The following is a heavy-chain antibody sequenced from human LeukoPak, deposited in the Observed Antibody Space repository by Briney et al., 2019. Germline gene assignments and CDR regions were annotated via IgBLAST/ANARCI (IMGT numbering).Heavy chain of an antibody. Sequence: ASVKVSCKASGYTFTSYGISWVRQAPGQGLEWMGWISAYNGNTNYAQKLQGRVTITTDTSTSTAYMELRSLRSDDTAVYYCARALKVVTVHDAFDIWGQGTMVTVSS. V-gene: IGHV1-18*01. J-gene: IGHJ3*02. D-gene: IGHD2-21*02. CDR1: GYTFTSYG. CDR3: ARALKVVTVHDAFDI. CDR2: ISAYNGNT.